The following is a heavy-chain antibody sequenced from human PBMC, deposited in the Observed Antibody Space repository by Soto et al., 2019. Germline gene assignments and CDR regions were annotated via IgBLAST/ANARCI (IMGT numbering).Heavy chain of an antibody. J-gene: IGHJ4*02. D-gene: IGHD4-17*01. Sequence: GGSLRLSCAASGFTFSDHYMDWVRQAPGKGLEWVGRTRNKANSYTTEYAASVKGRFTISRDDSKNSLYLQMNSLKTEDTAVYDCARVRRYGDYEIFDYWGQGTLVTVSS. CDR2: TRNKANSYTT. CDR3: ARVRRYGDYEIFDY. V-gene: IGHV3-72*01. CDR1: GFTFSDHY.